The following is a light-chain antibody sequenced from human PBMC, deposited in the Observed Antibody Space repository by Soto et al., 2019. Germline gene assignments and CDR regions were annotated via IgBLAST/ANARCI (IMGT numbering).Light chain of an antibody. J-gene: IGLJ3*02. CDR1: SSGIGGHNY. V-gene: IGLV2-14*01. CDR3: SSYTSSSTWV. Sequence: QSVLTQPASVSGSPGQSITISCTGTSSGIGGHNYVSWYQHHPGKAPKVIIYEVSDRPSGISDRFSGSTSGNTASLTISGLQAEDEADYYCSSYTSSSTWVFGGGTKLTVL. CDR2: EVS.